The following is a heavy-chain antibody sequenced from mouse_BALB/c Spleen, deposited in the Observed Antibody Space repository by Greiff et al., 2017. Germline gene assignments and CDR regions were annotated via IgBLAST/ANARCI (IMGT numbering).Heavy chain of an antibody. Sequence: VQVVESGAELVRPGTSVKMSCKAAGYTFTNYWIGWVKQRPGHGLEWIGDIYPGGGYTNYNEKFKGKATLTADTSSSTAYMQLSSLTSEDSAIYYCARDYYGSRWGYFDYWGQGTTLTVSS. D-gene: IGHD1-1*01. CDR1: GYTFTNYW. CDR3: ARDYYGSRWGYFDY. V-gene: IGHV1-63*02. CDR2: IYPGGGYT. J-gene: IGHJ2*01.